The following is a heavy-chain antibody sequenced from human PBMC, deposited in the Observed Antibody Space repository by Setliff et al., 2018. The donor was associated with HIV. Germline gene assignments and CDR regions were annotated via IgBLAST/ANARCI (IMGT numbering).Heavy chain of an antibody. V-gene: IGHV4-59*01. D-gene: IGHD3-3*01. CDR3: ARGVGEYYNFWSGYPAWYFDL. CDR2: IYDSGIT. CDR1: GGSLTNYY. J-gene: IGHJ2*01. Sequence: SETLSLTCALYGGSLTNYYWTWIRKSPGKGLEWIGYIYDSGITNYNPSLRSRVTISIDTPKNQFSLKLSSVTAADTAVYYCARGVGEYYNFWSGYPAWYFDLWGRGTLVTVPS.